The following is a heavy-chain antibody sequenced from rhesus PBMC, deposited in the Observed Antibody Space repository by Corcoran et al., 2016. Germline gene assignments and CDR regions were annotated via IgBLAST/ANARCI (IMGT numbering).Heavy chain of an antibody. D-gene: IGHD4-23*01. CDR3: AREAFTVTSFDY. Sequence: QVQLQESGPGLVKPSETLSLTCAVSGGSISSSNWWSWFRQPPGKELEWIGYISGSSGSTYYNPSLKSRVTISKDTSKNQFSLKLSSVTAADTAVYYCAREAFTVTSFDYWGQGVLVTVSS. V-gene: IGHV4S19*01. CDR2: ISGSSGST. CDR1: GGSISSSNW. J-gene: IGHJ4*01.